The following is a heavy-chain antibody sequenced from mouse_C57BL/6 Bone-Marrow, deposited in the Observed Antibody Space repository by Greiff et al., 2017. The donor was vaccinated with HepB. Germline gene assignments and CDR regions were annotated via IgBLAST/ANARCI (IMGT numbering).Heavy chain of an antibody. Sequence: VQVVESGAELARPGASVKLSCKASGYTFTSYGISWVKQRTGQGLEWIGEIYPRSGNTYYNEKFKGKATLTADKSSSTAYMELRSLTSEDSAVYFCASPYYYGSSYGYAMDYWGQGTSVTVSS. CDR1: GYTFTSYG. CDR3: ASPYYYGSSYGYAMDY. D-gene: IGHD1-1*01. V-gene: IGHV1-81*01. J-gene: IGHJ4*01. CDR2: IYPRSGNT.